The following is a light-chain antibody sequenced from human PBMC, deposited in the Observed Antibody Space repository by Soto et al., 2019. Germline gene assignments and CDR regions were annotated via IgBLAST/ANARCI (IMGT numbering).Light chain of an antibody. CDR3: GSWDSSLSANV. Sequence: QSWLAQPPSVSAAPGKKVTISCSGSSSNIGGNSVSWYQQLPGTAPKLLIYDDNKRPSGIPDRFSGSKSGTSATLGITGFQTGDEADYYCGSWDSSLSANVLGRRTKVTVL. CDR2: DDN. J-gene: IGLJ1*01. V-gene: IGLV1-51*01. CDR1: SSNIGGNS.